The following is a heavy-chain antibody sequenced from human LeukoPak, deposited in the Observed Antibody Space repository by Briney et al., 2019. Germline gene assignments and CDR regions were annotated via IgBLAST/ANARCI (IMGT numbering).Heavy chain of an antibody. CDR2: IKSKTDGGTT. Sequence: PSETLSLTCTVAGGSVSSYYWSWVRQAPGKGLEWVGRIKSKTDGGTTDYAAPVKGRFTISRDDSKNTLYLQMNSLKTEDTAVYYCTTDPLKYRYWGQGTLVTVSS. CDR3: TTDPLKYRY. CDR1: GGSVSSYY. J-gene: IGHJ4*02. D-gene: IGHD2-2*02. V-gene: IGHV3-15*01.